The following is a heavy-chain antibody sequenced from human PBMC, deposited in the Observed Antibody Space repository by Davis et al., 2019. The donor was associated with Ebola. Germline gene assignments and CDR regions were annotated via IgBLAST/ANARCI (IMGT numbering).Heavy chain of an antibody. Sequence: AASVKVSCKASGYTFTSYGISWVRQAPGQGLEWMGWISAYNGNTNYAQKLQGRVTMTTDTSTSTAYMELRSLRSDDTAVYYCARVTSNYDGFDWLLYYYYGMDVWGQGTTVTVSS. CDR2: ISAYNGNT. V-gene: IGHV1-18*01. J-gene: IGHJ6*02. CDR1: GYTFTSYG. CDR3: ARVTSNYDGFDWLLYYYYGMDV. D-gene: IGHD3-9*01.